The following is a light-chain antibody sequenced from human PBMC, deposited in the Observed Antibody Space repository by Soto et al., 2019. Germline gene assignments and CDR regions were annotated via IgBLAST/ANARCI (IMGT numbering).Light chain of an antibody. CDR2: YAR. CDR1: HSIXSG. J-gene: IGKJ1*01. CDR3: QQYNSHWT. Sequence: RDSHSIXSGLAWYQPXPGTAPXXLIYYARSLESGVPSRFSGRGSGTEFTLTIISLQPDDFSTDYCQQYNSHWTFGQGTKVDIK. V-gene: IGKV1-5*01.